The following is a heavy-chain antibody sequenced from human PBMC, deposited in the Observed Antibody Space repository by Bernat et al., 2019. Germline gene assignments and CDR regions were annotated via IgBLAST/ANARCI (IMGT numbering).Heavy chain of an antibody. D-gene: IGHD6-6*01. CDR1: GGSISSGGYS. Sequence: QLQLQESGSGLVKPSQTLSLTCAVSGGSISSGGYSWSWIRLSPGKGLEWIGYIYHSGNNYYNPSLKSRVTMSVDRSKSQFSLKLTSVTAADTAVYYCARDNSSSWGRFHWFDPWDQGTLVTVSS. V-gene: IGHV4-30-2*06. CDR2: IYHSGNN. J-gene: IGHJ5*02. CDR3: ARDNSSSWGRFHWFDP.